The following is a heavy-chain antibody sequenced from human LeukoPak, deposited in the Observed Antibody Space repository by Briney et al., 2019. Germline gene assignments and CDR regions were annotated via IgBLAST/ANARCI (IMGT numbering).Heavy chain of an antibody. Sequence: PSETLSLTCTVSGGSISSGRYSWSWIRQPAGKGLELIGHISASGSTKYDPSLKSRVTISVDTSKNQFSLKLSSVTAADTAVYYCARTSDSSGSYYFDYWGQGTLVTVSS. CDR2: ISASGST. V-gene: IGHV4-61*09. CDR1: GGSISSGRYS. J-gene: IGHJ4*02. CDR3: ARTSDSSGSYYFDY. D-gene: IGHD3-22*01.